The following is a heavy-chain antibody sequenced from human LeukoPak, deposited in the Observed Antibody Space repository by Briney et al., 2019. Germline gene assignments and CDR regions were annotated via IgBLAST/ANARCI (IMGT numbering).Heavy chain of an antibody. J-gene: IGHJ5*02. CDR3: ARRDGTGYVGS. Sequence: PVGSLRLSRPPSGFTSGSYWMSWVPQAPGKGPERVANIKQDGSEKYYVNSVKGRFTISRDNAKNSLYLQMNSLRAEDTAVYYCARRDGTGYVGSWGQGTLVTVSS. CDR2: IKQDGSEK. CDR1: GFTSGSYW. D-gene: IGHD5-12*01. V-gene: IGHV3-7*01.